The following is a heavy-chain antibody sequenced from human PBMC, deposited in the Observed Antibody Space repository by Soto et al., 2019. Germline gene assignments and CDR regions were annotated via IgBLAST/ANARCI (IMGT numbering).Heavy chain of an antibody. CDR1: GFTFDDYA. V-gene: IGHV3-9*01. CDR2: VTWNSGSV. CDR3: AKASYGDYARGIDY. J-gene: IGHJ4*02. Sequence: EVQLVESGGGLVQPGRSLRLSCAASGFTFDDYAMHWVRQAPGKGLEWVSGVTWNSGSVGYADSVKGRFTISRDNAKNYLYLQMNSLRAEDTALYYCAKASYGDYARGIDYWGQGTLVTVSS. D-gene: IGHD4-17*01.